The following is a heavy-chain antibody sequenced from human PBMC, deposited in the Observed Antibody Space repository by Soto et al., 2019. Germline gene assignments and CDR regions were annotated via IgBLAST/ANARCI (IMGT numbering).Heavy chain of an antibody. D-gene: IGHD2-21*02. Sequence: QVQLQESGPGLVKPSQTLSLTCNVSGGSISSGNSYWSWIRQHPGEGLEWIGHIYFTGATYSNPSLRSRLSMSVDTSKNQFSLNLTSVTAADTATYYCATIPRRGYSYGIDYWGPGTLVTVSS. J-gene: IGHJ4*02. CDR3: ATIPRRGYSYGIDY. CDR2: IYFTGAT. CDR1: GGSISSGNSY. V-gene: IGHV4-31*03.